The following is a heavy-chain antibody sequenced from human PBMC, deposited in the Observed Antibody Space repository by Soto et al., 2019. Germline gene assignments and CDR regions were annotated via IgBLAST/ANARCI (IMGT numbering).Heavy chain of an antibody. CDR3: AREGVLYCSGGSCYSGGSLGY. CDR2: IIPICGTA. Sequence: QVQLVQSGAEVKKPESSVKVYCKASGGTFSSYAISWVRQAPGQGLEWMGGIIPICGTANYAQKFQGRVTITADESKSTAYMELSSLRSEDTAVYYCAREGVLYCSGGSCYSGGSLGYWGQGTLVTVSS. CDR1: GGTFSSYA. D-gene: IGHD2-15*01. J-gene: IGHJ4*02. V-gene: IGHV1-69*01.